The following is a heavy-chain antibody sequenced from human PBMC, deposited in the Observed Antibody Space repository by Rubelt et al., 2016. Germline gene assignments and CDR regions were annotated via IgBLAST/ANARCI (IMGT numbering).Heavy chain of an antibody. CDR3: AKDGASRGYWDYYYYGIDV. D-gene: IGHD5-12*01. V-gene: IGHV3-23*01. J-gene: IGHJ6*02. Sequence: GKGLEWVAAISGSGGSTYYADSVKGRFTISRDNSKNTLYLQMNSLRAEDTAVYYCAKDGASRGYWDYYYYGIDVWGQGTTVTVSS. CDR2: ISGSGGST.